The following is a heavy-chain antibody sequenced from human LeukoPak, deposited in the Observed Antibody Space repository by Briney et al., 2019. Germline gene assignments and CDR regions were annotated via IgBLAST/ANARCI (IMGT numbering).Heavy chain of an antibody. J-gene: IGHJ4*02. CDR1: GFTFSSYG. Sequence: GGTLRLSCAASGFTFSSYGMSWVRQAPGKGLEWVSAISGSGGSTYYADSVKGRFTISRDNSKNTLYLQMNSLRAEDTAVYYCARWLQRYGGPYFDYWGQGTLVTVSS. V-gene: IGHV3-23*01. D-gene: IGHD5-24*01. CDR3: ARWLQRYGGPYFDY. CDR2: ISGSGGST.